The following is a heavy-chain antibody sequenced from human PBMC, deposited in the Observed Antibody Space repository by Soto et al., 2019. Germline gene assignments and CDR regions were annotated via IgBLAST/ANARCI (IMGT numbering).Heavy chain of an antibody. CDR3: AKGDARSYYYGMDV. D-gene: IGHD2-8*01. J-gene: IGHJ6*02. CDR2: ISGSGGST. V-gene: IGHV3-23*01. CDR1: GFTFSSYA. Sequence: GSLRLSCAASGFTFSSYAMSWVRQAPGKGLEWVSAISGSGGSTYYADSVKGRFTISRDNSKNTLYLQMNSLRAEDTAVYYCAKGDARSYYYGMDVWGQGTTVTVSS.